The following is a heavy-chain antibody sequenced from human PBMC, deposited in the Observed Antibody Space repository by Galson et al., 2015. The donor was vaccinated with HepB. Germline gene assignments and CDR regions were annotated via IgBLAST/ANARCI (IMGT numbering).Heavy chain of an antibody. Sequence: SVKVSCKVSGYTLTELSMHWVRQAPGKGLEWMGGFDPEDGETIYAQKFQGRVTMTEDTSTDTAYMELSSLRSEDTAVYYCATSIAAATQPNTYSCGMDVWRQGTTVTVSS. CDR2: FDPEDGET. J-gene: IGHJ6*02. CDR3: ATSIAAATQPNTYSCGMDV. D-gene: IGHD6-25*01. CDR1: GYTLTELS. V-gene: IGHV1-24*01.